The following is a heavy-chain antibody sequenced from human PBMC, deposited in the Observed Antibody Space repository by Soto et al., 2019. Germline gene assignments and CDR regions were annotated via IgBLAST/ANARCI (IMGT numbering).Heavy chain of an antibody. CDR1: GFTVSSNY. V-gene: IGHV3-66*01. D-gene: IGHD3-16*01. CDR2: VYIGGNT. CDR3: AGAVGGGFDY. J-gene: IGHJ4*02. Sequence: EVQLVESGGGLVQPGGSLRLSCAASGFTVSSNYMSWVRQAPGKGLEWVSVVYIGGNTYYAESVEDRFTISRDNCQNMLYLQMNSRRADDTAVYYSAGAVGGGFDYWVQGTLVTVSS.